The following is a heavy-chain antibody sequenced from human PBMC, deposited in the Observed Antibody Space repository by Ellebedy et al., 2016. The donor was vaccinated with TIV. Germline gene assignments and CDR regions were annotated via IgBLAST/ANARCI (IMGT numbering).Heavy chain of an antibody. CDR1: GFTFSSYS. D-gene: IGHD6-19*01. Sequence: GESLKISCAASGFTFSSYSMNWVRQAPGKGLEWVSSISSSSSYIYYAYSVKGRFTISRDNGKTSLYLQMNSLRAEDTAVYSCARDGYSSGWYGSLMGRRSNGFDYWGQGTLVTVSS. J-gene: IGHJ4*02. CDR3: ARDGYSSGWYGSLMGRRSNGFDY. CDR2: ISSSSSYI. V-gene: IGHV3-21*01.